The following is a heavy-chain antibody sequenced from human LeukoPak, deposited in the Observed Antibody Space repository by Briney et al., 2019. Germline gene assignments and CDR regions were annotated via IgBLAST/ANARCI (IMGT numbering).Heavy chain of an antibody. CDR3: ARTPPTVWGHYFDY. CDR2: IYTSGST. D-gene: IGHD4-11*01. CDR1: GGSISSGSYN. Sequence: PSETLSLTCTVSGGSISSGSYNWSWIRQPAGKGLEWIGRIYTSGSTNYNPSLKSRVTISVDTSKNQFSLKLSSVTAADTAVYYCARTPPTVWGHYFDYWGQGTLVTVSS. V-gene: IGHV4-61*02. J-gene: IGHJ4*02.